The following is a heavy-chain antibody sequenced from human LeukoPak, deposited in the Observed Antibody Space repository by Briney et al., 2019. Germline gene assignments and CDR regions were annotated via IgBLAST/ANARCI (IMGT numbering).Heavy chain of an antibody. V-gene: IGHV3-21*01. CDR2: ISSSSSYI. Sequence: GGSLRLSCAASGFTFSSYSMNWVRQAPGKGLEWVSSISSSSSYIYYADSVKGRFTISRDNAKNSLYLQMNSLRAEDTAVYYCAREPVDLHCTNGVCEDYWGQGTLVTVSS. D-gene: IGHD2-8*01. CDR1: GFTFSSYS. CDR3: AREPVDLHCTNGVCEDY. J-gene: IGHJ4*02.